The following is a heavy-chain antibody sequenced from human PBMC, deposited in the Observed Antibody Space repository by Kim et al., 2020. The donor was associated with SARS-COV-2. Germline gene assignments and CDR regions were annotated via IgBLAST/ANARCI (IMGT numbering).Heavy chain of an antibody. D-gene: IGHD6-13*01. V-gene: IGHV3-30*07. Sequence: KGRFTISRDNSKNTLYLQMNSLRAEDTAVYYCARDGPIEGPIAAAGGFDYWGQGTLVTVSS. CDR3: ARDGPIEGPIAAAGGFDY. J-gene: IGHJ4*02.